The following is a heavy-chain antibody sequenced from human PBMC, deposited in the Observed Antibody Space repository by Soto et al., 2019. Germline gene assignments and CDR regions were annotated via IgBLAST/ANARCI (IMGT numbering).Heavy chain of an antibody. J-gene: IGHJ6*02. D-gene: IGHD3-10*01. CDR1: GFTFSSYG. Sequence: GGSLRLSCAASGFTFSSYGMHWVRQAPGKGLEWVAVISYDGSNKYYADSVKGRFTISRDNSKNTLYLQMNSLRAEDTAVYYCAKDYLLLWFGELSHGMDVWGQGTTVTVSS. CDR2: ISYDGSNK. V-gene: IGHV3-30*18. CDR3: AKDYLLLWFGELSHGMDV.